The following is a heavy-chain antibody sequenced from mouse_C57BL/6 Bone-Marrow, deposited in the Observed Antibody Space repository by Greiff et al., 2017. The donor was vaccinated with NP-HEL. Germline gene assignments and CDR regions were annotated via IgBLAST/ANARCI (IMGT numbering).Heavy chain of an antibody. V-gene: IGHV1-64*01. CDR1: GYTFTRYW. J-gene: IGHJ1*03. CDR3: ARAITTVVPYWYFDV. D-gene: IGHD1-1*01. CDR2: IHPNSGST. Sequence: VQLQQPGAELVKPGASVKLSCKASGYTFTRYWMHWVKQRPGQGLEWIGMIHPNSGSTNYNEKFKSKATLTVDKSSSTAYMQLSSLTSEDSAVYYCARAITTVVPYWYFDVWGTGTTVTVSS.